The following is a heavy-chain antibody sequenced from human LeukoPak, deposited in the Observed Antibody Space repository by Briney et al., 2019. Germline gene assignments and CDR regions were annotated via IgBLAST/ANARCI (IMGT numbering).Heavy chain of an antibody. CDR1: GGTFSSYA. Sequence: ASVKVSCKASGGTFSSYAISWVRQAPGQGLEWMGGIIPIFGTANYAQKFQGRVTITADKSTSTAYMELSSLRSEDTAVYYCARSLAAAGNWFDPWGQGTLVTVSS. J-gene: IGHJ5*02. D-gene: IGHD6-13*01. CDR2: IIPIFGTA. CDR3: ARSLAAAGNWFDP. V-gene: IGHV1-69*06.